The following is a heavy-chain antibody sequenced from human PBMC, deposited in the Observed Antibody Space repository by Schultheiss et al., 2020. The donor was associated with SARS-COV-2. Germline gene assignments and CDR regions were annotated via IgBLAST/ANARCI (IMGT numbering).Heavy chain of an antibody. CDR1: GFTFSSYW. Sequence: GESLKISCAASGFTFSSYWMSWVRQAPGKGLEWVANIKQDGSEKYYVDSVKGRFTFSRDNPKNSLYLQMNSLRAEDTAVYYCARGVVVRSMDVWGQGTTVTGSS. V-gene: IGHV3-7*01. D-gene: IGHD2-2*01. J-gene: IGHJ6*02. CDR2: IKQDGSEK. CDR3: ARGVVVRSMDV.